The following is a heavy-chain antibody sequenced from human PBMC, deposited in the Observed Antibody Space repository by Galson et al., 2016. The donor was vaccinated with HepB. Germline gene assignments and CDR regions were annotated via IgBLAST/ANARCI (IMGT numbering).Heavy chain of an antibody. CDR1: GYTFTNNW. J-gene: IGHJ4*02. CDR3: ARHEVYSYRDY. D-gene: IGHD3-16*02. Sequence: QSGAEVKKPGESLKISCKASGYTFTNNWIGWVRQMPGKGLEWMGIINPFTSEIRYSPSLQGQVTIAVDNSINTAYLQWSSLKASDTAIYYCARHEVYSYRDYWGQGTLVTVSS. CDR2: INPFTSEI. V-gene: IGHV5-51*01.